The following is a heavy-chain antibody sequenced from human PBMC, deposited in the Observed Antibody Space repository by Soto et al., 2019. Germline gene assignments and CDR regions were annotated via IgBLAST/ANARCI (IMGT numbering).Heavy chain of an antibody. CDR3: AHSRPPRLLDH. Sequence: QITLKESGPTLVKPTQTLTLTCTFSGFSLSTSGVGVGWIRQPPGKALEWLALIYWDDDKRYSPSLNSRLTXTXXTSKNQVVLTMTHMDPVDTAPYYCAHSRPPRLLDHWGQGTLVTVSS. CDR1: GFSLSTSGVG. CDR2: IYWDDDK. D-gene: IGHD6-6*01. J-gene: IGHJ4*02. V-gene: IGHV2-5*02.